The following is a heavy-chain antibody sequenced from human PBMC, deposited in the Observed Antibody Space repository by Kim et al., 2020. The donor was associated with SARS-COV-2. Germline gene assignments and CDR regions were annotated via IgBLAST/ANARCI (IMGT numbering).Heavy chain of an antibody. CDR2: IYYSGST. CDR1: GGSISSYY. D-gene: IGHD6-13*01. J-gene: IGHJ4*02. V-gene: IGHV4-59*08. Sequence: SETLSLTCTVSGGSISSYYWSWIRQPPGKGLEWIGYIYYSGSTNYNPSLKSRVTISVDTSKNQFSLKLSSVTAADTAVYYCARRGIAAAGIGIAFYYWGQGTLVTVSS. CDR3: ARRGIAAAGIGIAFYY.